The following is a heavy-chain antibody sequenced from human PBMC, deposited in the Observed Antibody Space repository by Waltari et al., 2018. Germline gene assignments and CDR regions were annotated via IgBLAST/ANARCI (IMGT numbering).Heavy chain of an antibody. J-gene: IGHJ4*02. CDR3: ARRAYCGGDCYFDY. D-gene: IGHD2-21*01. CDR1: GFTFSSYG. CDR2: ISSSSSTI. V-gene: IGHV3-48*04. Sequence: EVQLVESGGGLAQPGGSLRLSCAASGFTFSSYGMNWVRREPGKGLEWVSYISSSSSTIYFADSVKGRFTISRDNAKNSLYLQMNSLRAEDTAVYYCARRAYCGGDCYFDYWGQGTLVTVSS.